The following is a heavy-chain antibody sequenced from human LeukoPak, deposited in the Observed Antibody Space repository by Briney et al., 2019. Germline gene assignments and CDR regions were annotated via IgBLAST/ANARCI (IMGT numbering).Heavy chain of an antibody. CDR3: ARDHARYCTNGVCYPSL. CDR2: IYTGGST. D-gene: IGHD2-8*01. J-gene: IGHJ3*01. CDR1: GGSISGYY. V-gene: IGHV4-4*07. Sequence: SETLSLTCTVSGGSISGYYWSWVRQPAGQGLEWIGRIYTGGSTNYNPSLKSRLTMSVDTSKNQFSLKLSSVTAADTAVYYCARDHARYCTNGVCYPSLWGQGTMVTVSS.